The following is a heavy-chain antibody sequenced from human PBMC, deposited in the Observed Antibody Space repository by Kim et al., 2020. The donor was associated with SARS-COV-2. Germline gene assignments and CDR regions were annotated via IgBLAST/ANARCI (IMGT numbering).Heavy chain of an antibody. J-gene: IGHJ4*02. D-gene: IGHD1-26*01. Sequence: YYNPSLKSRVTLSVAPSKNQFSLKLSSVTAADTAVYYCASRLLRNYYFDYWGQGTLVTVSS. V-gene: IGHV4-39*01. CDR3: ASRLLRNYYFDY.